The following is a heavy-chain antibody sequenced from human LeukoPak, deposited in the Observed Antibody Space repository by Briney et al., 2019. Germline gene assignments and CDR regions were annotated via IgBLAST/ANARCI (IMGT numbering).Heavy chain of an antibody. CDR2: INPNSGGT. J-gene: IGHJ6*03. CDR1: GYTFTGYY. Sequence: GASVKVSCKASGYTFTGYYMHWVRQAPGQGLEWMGWINPNSGGTNYAQKFQGRVTMTRNTSISTAYMELSSLGSEDTAVYYCARDNGGTAMAYYYYYYMDVWGKGTTVTISS. V-gene: IGHV1-2*02. D-gene: IGHD5-18*01. CDR3: ARDNGGTAMAYYYYYYMDV.